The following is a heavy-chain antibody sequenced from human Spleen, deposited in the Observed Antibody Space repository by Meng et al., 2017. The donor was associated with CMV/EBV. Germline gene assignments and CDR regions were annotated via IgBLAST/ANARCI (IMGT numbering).Heavy chain of an antibody. V-gene: IGHV4-4*07. CDR1: GGSISSFY. D-gene: IGHD5-12*01. CDR3: AREGLETLFDY. CDR2: IYTSGST. Sequence: QVPLRESGPGLVEPSETLSLTCTGSGGSISSFYWSWIRQPAGKGLEWIGSIYTSGSTNYNPSLKSRVTMSVDTSKNQFSLKLSSVTAADTAVYYCAREGLETLFDYWGQGTLVTVSS. J-gene: IGHJ4*02.